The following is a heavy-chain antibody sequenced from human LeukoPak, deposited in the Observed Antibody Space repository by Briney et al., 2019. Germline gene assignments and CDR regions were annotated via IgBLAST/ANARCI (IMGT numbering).Heavy chain of an antibody. D-gene: IGHD3-10*01. Sequence: SETLSLTCAVYGGSCSGYYWSWIRQPPGKGLEWIGEINHSGSTNYNPSLKSRVTISVDTSKNQFSLKLSSVTAADTAVYYCARAYGSGRVDWFDPWGQGTLVTVSS. V-gene: IGHV4-34*01. CDR3: ARAYGSGRVDWFDP. CDR2: INHSGST. J-gene: IGHJ5*02. CDR1: GGSCSGYY.